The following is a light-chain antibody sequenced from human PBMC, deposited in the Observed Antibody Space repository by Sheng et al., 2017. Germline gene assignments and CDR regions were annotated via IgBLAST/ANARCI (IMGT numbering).Light chain of an antibody. CDR2: AAS. V-gene: IGKV1-39*01. Sequence: DIHMTQSPSSLSASVGDRVTITCRASQSISSYLNWYQQKPGKAPKLLIYAASSLQSGVPSRFSGSGSGTDFTLTISSLQPEDFATYYCQQSYSTSGTFGQGTKVEIK. J-gene: IGKJ1*01. CDR3: QQSYSTSGT. CDR1: QSISSY.